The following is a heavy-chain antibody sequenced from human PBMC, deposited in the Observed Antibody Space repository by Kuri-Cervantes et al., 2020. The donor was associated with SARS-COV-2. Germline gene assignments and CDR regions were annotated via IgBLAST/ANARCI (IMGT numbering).Heavy chain of an antibody. J-gene: IGHJ4*02. CDR1: GFTFNNYA. CDR3: ARGRVGVQDF. V-gene: IGHV3-30-3*01. D-gene: IGHD2-21*01. Sequence: GESLKISCAASGFTFNNYAMHWVRQTPGEGLEWVAITSYDGTNKYYAESVKGRFTISRDNPKNTLYLQMNNMRRGDTAVYFCARGRVGVQDFWGQGTLVTVSS. CDR2: TSYDGTNK.